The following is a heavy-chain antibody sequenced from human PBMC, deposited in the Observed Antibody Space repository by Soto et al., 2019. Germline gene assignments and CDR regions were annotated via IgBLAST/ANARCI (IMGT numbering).Heavy chain of an antibody. CDR1: GFTFSSYA. Sequence: GGSMRLSCAASGFTFSSYAMSWVRQAPGKGLEWVSAISGSGGSTYYADSVKGRFTISRDNSKNTLYLQMNSLRAEDTAVYNCAKYTIPHFYYFDYWGQGTLVPVSS. J-gene: IGHJ4*02. V-gene: IGHV3-23*01. CDR3: AKYTIPHFYYFDY. CDR2: ISGSGGST. D-gene: IGHD3-3*02.